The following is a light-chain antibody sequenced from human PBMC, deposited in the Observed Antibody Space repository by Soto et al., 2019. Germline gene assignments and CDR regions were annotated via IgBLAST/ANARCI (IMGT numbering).Light chain of an antibody. CDR3: QQYDNWPWT. Sequence: DIQMTQSPSTLSASVGDRVTIACRASQSISHWLAWYQQKPGKAPNLLIYKASNLETGFQARFSGSGSGTDFTLTISSLQSQDFAVYYCQQYDNWPWTFGQGTKVDIK. J-gene: IGKJ1*01. V-gene: IGKV1-5*03. CDR2: KAS. CDR1: QSISHW.